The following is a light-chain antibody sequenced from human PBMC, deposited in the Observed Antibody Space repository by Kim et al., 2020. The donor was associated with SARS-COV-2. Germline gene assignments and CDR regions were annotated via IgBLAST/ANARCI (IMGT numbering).Light chain of an antibody. CDR3: QDYGGSLFT. V-gene: IGKV3-20*01. Sequence: LSPGERATPACRASQSVSSSYLDWYQQTTRKAPRRLIYGVSSRATGIPDRFSGSGYGTDFTLTISRLEPEDFAVYYCQDYGGSLFTFGQGTKLEIK. J-gene: IGKJ2*01. CDR1: QSVSSSY. CDR2: GVS.